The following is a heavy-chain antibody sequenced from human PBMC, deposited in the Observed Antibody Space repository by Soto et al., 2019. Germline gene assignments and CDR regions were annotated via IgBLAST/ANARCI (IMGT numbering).Heavy chain of an antibody. CDR1: GFTVSSNY. J-gene: IGHJ3*02. D-gene: IGHD3-16*01. CDR2: IYSGGST. CDR3: ASSLKYGGAHAFDI. Sequence: VQLVESGGGLVQPGGSLRLSCAASGFTVSSNYMSWVRQAPGKGLEWVSVIYSGGSTYYADSVKGRFTISRHNSKNTLYLQMNSLRAEDTAVYYCASSLKYGGAHAFDIWGQGTMVTVSS. V-gene: IGHV3-53*04.